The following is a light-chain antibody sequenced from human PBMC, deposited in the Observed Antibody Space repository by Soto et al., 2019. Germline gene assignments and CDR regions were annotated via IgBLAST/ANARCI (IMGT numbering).Light chain of an antibody. V-gene: IGKV1-6*01. Sequence: ASQMTQSPSSLSASVGDRVTITCRASQDIRNKLGWFQQKPGKAPELLIYAASNLQSGVPSRFSGSGSGTDFTLTISSLQPEDFATYYCLQDHNYAWKFGQGTKV. CDR2: AAS. CDR1: QDIRNK. CDR3: LQDHNYAWK. J-gene: IGKJ1*01.